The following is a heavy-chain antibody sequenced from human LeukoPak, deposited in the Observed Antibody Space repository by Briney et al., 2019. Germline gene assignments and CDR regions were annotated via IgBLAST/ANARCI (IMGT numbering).Heavy chain of an antibody. CDR3: ARDSTITRGYSYVEEFDP. CDR2: INTNTGNP. D-gene: IGHD5-18*01. J-gene: IGHJ5*02. CDR1: GYTFSSYA. Sequence: GGSVKVSCTASGYTFSSYAMNWVRQAPGKGLEWLGWINTNTGNPTYAQGFTGRFVFSLDTSVSTVYLQISSLKAEDTAVYYCARDSTITRGYSYVEEFDPWGQGTLVTVSS. V-gene: IGHV7-4-1*02.